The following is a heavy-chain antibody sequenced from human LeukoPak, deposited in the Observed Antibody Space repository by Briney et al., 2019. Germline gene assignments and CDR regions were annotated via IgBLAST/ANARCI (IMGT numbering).Heavy chain of an antibody. J-gene: IGHJ4*02. CDR2: IKQDGSEK. CDR1: GFTFSSYW. CDR3: ARDHIVGATNFDD. Sequence: PGGSLRLSCAASGFTFSSYWMSWVRQAPGKGLEWVANIKQDGSEKYYVDSVKGRFTISGDNAKNSLYLQMNSLRAEDTAVYYCARDHIVGATNFDDWGQGTLITVSS. V-gene: IGHV3-7*01. D-gene: IGHD1-26*01.